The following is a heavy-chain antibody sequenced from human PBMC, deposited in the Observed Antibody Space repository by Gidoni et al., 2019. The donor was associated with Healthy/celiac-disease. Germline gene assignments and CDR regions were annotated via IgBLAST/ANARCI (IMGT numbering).Heavy chain of an antibody. CDR1: CGTFSIYA. J-gene: IGHJ6*02. V-gene: IGHV1-69*01. CDR3: ARVLVATIYYDYYGMDV. Sequence: QVQLVQSGAEVKKPGSSVKVSCQASCGTFSIYAISWVRQAPGQGLEWMGGIIPIFGTANYAQQFQGRVTITADESTSTAYMELSSLRSEDTAVYYCARVLVATIYYDYYGMDVWGQGTTVTVSS. CDR2: IIPIFGTA. D-gene: IGHD5-12*01.